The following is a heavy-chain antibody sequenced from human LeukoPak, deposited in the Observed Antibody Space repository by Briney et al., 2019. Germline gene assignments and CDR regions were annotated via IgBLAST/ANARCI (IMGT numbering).Heavy chain of an antibody. J-gene: IGHJ6*04. V-gene: IGHV3-30*18. Sequence: PGRSLRLSCAASGFTFSSYGMHWVRQAPGKGLEWVAVISYDGSNKYYADSVKGRFTISRDNSKNTLYLQMNSLRAEDTAVYYCAKGGRRYFDWLPDYHGMDVWGKGTTVTVSS. CDR3: AKGGRRYFDWLPDYHGMDV. CDR2: ISYDGSNK. CDR1: GFTFSSYG. D-gene: IGHD3-9*01.